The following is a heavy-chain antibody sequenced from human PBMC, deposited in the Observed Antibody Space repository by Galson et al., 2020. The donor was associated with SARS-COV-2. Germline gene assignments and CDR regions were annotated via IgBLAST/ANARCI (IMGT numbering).Heavy chain of an antibody. CDR2: ISSSGSTI. CDR3: ARGGGTMTVVANNFDY. J-gene: IGHJ4*02. Sequence: GGSLRLSCAASGFTFSSYAMHWVRQAPGKGPESVSYISSSGSTIYYADSVKGRFTISRDNAKNSLYLQMNSRRADDTAVYYCARGGGTMTVVANNFDYGGQGTLVTVSS. CDR1: GFTFSSYA. V-gene: IGHV3-48*03. D-gene: IGHD3-22*01.